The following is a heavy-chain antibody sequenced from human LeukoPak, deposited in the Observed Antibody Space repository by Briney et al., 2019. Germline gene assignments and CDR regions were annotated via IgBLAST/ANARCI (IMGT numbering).Heavy chain of an antibody. Sequence: SETLSLTCTVSGGSISSSSYYWGWIRQPPGKGLEWIGSIYYNGSTHYNPSLKSRVTISVDTSKNQFSLKLSSVTAADTAAYCCARQSIAARGYYYCMDVWGKGTTVTVSS. V-gene: IGHV4-39*01. CDR1: GGSISSSSYY. J-gene: IGHJ6*03. D-gene: IGHD6-6*01. CDR2: IYYNGST. CDR3: ARQSIAARGYYYCMDV.